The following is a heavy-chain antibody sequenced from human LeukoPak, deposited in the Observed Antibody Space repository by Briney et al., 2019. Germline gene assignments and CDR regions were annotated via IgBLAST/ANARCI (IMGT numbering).Heavy chain of an antibody. CDR2: ISGSGTNT. CDR1: GFTFSSYG. D-gene: IGHD2-15*01. V-gene: IGHV3-23*01. Sequence: GGSLRLSCAASGFTFSSYGMSWVRQAPGKGLEWVSVISGSGTNTDYADSVKGRFTISRDNSKNTLYVQMISLRAEDTAVYYCAKGSRPVVAATFFHYWGQGTLVTVSS. J-gene: IGHJ4*02. CDR3: AKGSRPVVAATFFHY.